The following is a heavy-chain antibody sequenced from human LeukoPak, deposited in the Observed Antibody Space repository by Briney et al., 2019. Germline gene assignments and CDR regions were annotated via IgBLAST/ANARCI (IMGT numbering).Heavy chain of an antibody. J-gene: IGHJ4*02. Sequence: GGSLRLSCAASGFTISSNYMSWVRQAPGKGLEWVSVIYSGGSTYYADSVKGRFTISSDNSKNTLYLQMNSLRAEDTAVYYCARLSAAAGWYWGQGTLVTVSS. D-gene: IGHD6-13*01. CDR2: IYSGGST. CDR1: GFTISSNY. CDR3: ARLSAAAGWY. V-gene: IGHV3-53*01.